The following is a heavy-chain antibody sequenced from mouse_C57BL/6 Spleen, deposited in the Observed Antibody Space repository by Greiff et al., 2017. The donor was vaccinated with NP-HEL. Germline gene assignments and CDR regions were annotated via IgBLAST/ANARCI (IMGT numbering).Heavy chain of an antibody. CDR2: ISSGGSYT. CDR1: GFTFSSYG. Sequence: EVKLVESGGDLVKPGGSLKLSCAASGFTFSSYGMSWVRQTPDKRLEWVATISSGGSYTYYPDSVKGRFTISRDNAKNTLYLQMSSLKSEDTAMYYCARPSFDYWGQGTTLTVSS. V-gene: IGHV5-6*01. J-gene: IGHJ2*01. CDR3: ARPSFDY.